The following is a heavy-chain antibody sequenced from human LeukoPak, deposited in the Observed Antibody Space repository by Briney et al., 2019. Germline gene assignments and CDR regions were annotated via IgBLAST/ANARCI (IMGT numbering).Heavy chain of an antibody. D-gene: IGHD3-22*01. V-gene: IGHV1-24*01. CDR3: ARLGDFYDSSGYYYADFDY. CDR2: FDPEDGET. J-gene: IGHJ4*02. CDR1: GYTLTELS. Sequence: ASVKVSCKVSGYTLTELSMHWVRQAPGKGLEWMGGFDPEDGETIYAQKFQGRATITADKSTSTAYMELSSLRSEDTAVYYCARLGDFYDSSGYYYADFDYWGQGTLVTVSS.